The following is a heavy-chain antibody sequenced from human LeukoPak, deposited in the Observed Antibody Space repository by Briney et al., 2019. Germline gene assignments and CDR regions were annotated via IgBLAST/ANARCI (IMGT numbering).Heavy chain of an antibody. V-gene: IGHV1-2*02. CDR2: INPNSGGT. J-gene: IGHJ6*03. Sequence: ASVKVSCKASGYTFTGYYMHWVRQAPGQGLEWMGWINPNSGGTNYAQKFQGRVTMTRDTSISTACMELSRLRSDDTAVYYCARERPTFGVAARTYYYMDVWGKGTTVTVSS. CDR3: ARERPTFGVAARTYYYMDV. D-gene: IGHD3-3*01. CDR1: GYTFTGYY.